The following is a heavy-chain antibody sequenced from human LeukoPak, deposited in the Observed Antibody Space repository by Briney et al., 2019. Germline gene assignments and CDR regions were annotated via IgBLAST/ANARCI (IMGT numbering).Heavy chain of an antibody. CDR1: GGTFSSYA. D-gene: IGHD3-10*01. CDR2: IIPIFGTA. CDR3: AREYYYGSGISSPGVFDP. Sequence: SVKGSCKASGGTFSSYAISWVRQAPGQGLEWMGGIIPIFGTANYAQKFQGRVTITADKSTSTAYMELSSLRSEDTAVYYCAREYYYGSGISSPGVFDPWGQGTLVTVSS. V-gene: IGHV1-69*06. J-gene: IGHJ5*02.